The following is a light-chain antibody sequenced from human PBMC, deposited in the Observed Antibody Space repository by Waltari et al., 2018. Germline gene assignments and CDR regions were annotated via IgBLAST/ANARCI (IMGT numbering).Light chain of an antibody. CDR2: DAS. Sequence: EIVLTQSPGTLSLSPGEGATLPCRASQSVSRSLAWYQQKPGQAPRLLIYDASTRATGIPDRFSGSGSGTDFSLTISRLEPEDFEVYYCQKYVSLPATFGQGTTVEIK. CDR1: QSVSRS. V-gene: IGKV3-20*01. J-gene: IGKJ1*01. CDR3: QKYVSLPAT.